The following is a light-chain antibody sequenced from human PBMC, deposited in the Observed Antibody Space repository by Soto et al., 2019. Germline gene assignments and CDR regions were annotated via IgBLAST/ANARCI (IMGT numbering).Light chain of an antibody. Sequence: DIQMTQSLSSLSASVGDRVTITCRASQGISSYLNWYQQKPGKAPKLLIYAASSLQSGIPSRFSGSGSWTDFTLTISSLQPEDFATYYCQQSYSTPVTFGQGTKVEIK. CDR1: QGISSY. J-gene: IGKJ1*01. V-gene: IGKV1-39*01. CDR3: QQSYSTPVT. CDR2: AAS.